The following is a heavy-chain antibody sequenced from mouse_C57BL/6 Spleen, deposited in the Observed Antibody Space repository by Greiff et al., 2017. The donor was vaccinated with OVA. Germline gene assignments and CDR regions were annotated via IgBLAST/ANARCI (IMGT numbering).Heavy chain of an antibody. J-gene: IGHJ2*01. CDR3: ARGGPHYYGSSYYFDY. D-gene: IGHD1-1*01. V-gene: IGHV1-64*01. CDR2: IQPNSGST. Sequence: QVQLQQPGAELVKPGASVKLSCKASGYTFTSYWMHWVKQRPGQGLEWIGMIQPNSGSTNYNEKFKSKATLTVDKSSRTAYMQLSSLTSEDSAVYYCARGGPHYYGSSYYFDYWGQGTTLTVSS. CDR1: GYTFTSYW.